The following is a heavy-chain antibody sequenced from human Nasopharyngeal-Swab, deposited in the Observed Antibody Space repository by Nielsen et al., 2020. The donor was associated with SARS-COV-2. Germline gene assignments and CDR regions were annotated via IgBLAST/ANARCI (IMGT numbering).Heavy chain of an antibody. D-gene: IGHD2-15*01. CDR3: ARVLTRNLVVALVLDAFDI. J-gene: IGHJ3*02. Sequence: SETLSLTCTVSGGSIRSNNYYWGWIRQPPGKGLEWIGSVYFSGSTYYNPSLKSRVTISVDTSKNQFSLKLSSVTAADTAVYYCARVLTRNLVVALVLDAFDIWGQGTMVTVSS. CDR1: GGSIRSNNYY. CDR2: VYFSGST. V-gene: IGHV4-39*07.